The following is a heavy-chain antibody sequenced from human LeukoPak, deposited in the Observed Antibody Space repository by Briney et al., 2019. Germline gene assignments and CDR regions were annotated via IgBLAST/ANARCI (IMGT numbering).Heavy chain of an antibody. Sequence: GGSLRLSRGTSGFTFSSYAMSWVRQAPGKGLEWVSLITAIAGDTYYADSVKGRFTISRDNSRNTLYLQMDSLRAEDSAIYYCVSKGLQLFGELLDWGQGTLVTVSS. CDR1: GFTFSSYA. D-gene: IGHD3-10*01. J-gene: IGHJ4*02. V-gene: IGHV3-23*01. CDR3: VSKGLQLFGELLD. CDR2: ITAIAGDT.